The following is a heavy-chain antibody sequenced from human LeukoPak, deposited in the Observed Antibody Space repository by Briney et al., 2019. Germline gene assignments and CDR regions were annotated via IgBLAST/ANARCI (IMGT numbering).Heavy chain of an antibody. CDR2: MNPNTGNT. CDR3: ARVPTLGIYYYYHYMDV. Sequence: ASVKVSCKASGYTFTSYHMHWVRQATGQGPEWMGWMNPNTGNTGYAQKFQGRITFTRDISINTAYMELSSLRSDDTAVYYCARVPTLGIYYYYHYMDVWGKGTTVTVSS. D-gene: IGHD7-27*01. J-gene: IGHJ6*03. V-gene: IGHV1-8*03. CDR1: GYTFTSYH.